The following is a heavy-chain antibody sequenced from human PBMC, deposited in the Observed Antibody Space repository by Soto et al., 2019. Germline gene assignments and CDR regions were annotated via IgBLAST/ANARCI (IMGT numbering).Heavy chain of an antibody. CDR3: ARIPPSELEPTGVLMEVRFDP. J-gene: IGHJ5*02. CDR1: GFTFSSYG. Sequence: PGGSLRLSCAASGFTFSSYGMHWVRQAPGKGLEWVAVISYDGSNKYYADSVKGRFTISRDNSKNTLYLQMNSLRAEDTAVYYCARIPPSELEPTGVLMEVRFDPWGQGTLVTVSS. CDR2: ISYDGSNK. D-gene: IGHD1-1*01. V-gene: IGHV3-30*03.